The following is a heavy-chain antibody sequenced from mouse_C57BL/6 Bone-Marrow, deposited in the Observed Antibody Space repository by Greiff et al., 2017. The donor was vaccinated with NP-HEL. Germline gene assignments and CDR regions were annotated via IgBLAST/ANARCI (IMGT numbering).Heavy chain of an antibody. CDR3: ARGYHGGFAY. D-gene: IGHD3-2*02. J-gene: IGHJ3*01. CDR1: GFTFSDYG. CDR2: ISSGSSTI. V-gene: IGHV5-17*01. Sequence: EVMLVESGGGLVKPGGSLKLSCAASGFTFSDYGMHWVRQAPEKGLEWVAYISSGSSTIYYADTVKGRFTISRDNAKNTLFLQMTSLRSEDTAMYYCARGYHGGFAYWGQGTLVTVSA.